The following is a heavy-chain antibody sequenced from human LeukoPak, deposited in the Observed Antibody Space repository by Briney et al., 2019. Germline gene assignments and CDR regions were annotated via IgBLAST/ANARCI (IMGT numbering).Heavy chain of an antibody. CDR3: ARAWDGYGSLDY. J-gene: IGHJ4*02. Sequence: NPSETLSLTCTVSGGSISSTYYYWGWIRQPPGKGLVWIGNIYYSGSTYYHPSLKSRVTISVDTSKNQFSLKLTSVTAADTAVYYCARAWDGYGSLDYWGQGTLVTASS. V-gene: IGHV4-39*01. CDR2: IYYSGST. D-gene: IGHD5-24*01. CDR1: GGSISSTYYY.